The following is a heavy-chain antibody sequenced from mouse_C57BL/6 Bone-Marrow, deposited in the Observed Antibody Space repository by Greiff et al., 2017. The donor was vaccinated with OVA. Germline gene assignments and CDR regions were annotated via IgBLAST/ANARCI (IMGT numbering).Heavy chain of an antibody. CDR2: INYDGSST. J-gene: IGHJ4*01. D-gene: IGHD2-4*01. CDR3: ARGRDYDVKAMDY. CDR1: GFTFSDYY. V-gene: IGHV5-16*01. Sequence: EVKVVESEGGLVQPGSSMKLSCTASGFTFSDYYMAWVRQVPEKGLEWVANINYDGSSTYYLDSLKSRFIISRDNAKNILYLQMSSLKSEDTATYYCARGRDYDVKAMDYWGQGTSVTVSS.